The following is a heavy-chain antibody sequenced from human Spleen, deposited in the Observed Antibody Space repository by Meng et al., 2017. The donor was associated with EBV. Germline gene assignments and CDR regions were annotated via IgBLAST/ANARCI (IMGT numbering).Heavy chain of an antibody. CDR3: AQRERWGLDP. Sequence: RRSRTRVVNPSGTLSLTCAVAGGSISSSHWWNWVRQAPGKGLEWIGEIYHSGSTSYNPSLESRVTISIDKSKNQVSLKLTSVTAADTAVYYCAQRERWGLDPWGQGTLVTVSS. CDR1: GGSISSSHW. V-gene: IGHV4-4*02. D-gene: IGHD3-16*01. CDR2: IYHSGST. J-gene: IGHJ5*02.